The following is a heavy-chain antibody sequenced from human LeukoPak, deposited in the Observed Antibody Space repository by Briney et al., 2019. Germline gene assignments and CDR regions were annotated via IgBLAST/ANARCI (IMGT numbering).Heavy chain of an antibody. CDR3: AKDQNEGYSLDY. D-gene: IGHD5-12*01. CDR1: GFTFSSHA. Sequence: AGGSLRLSCAASGFTFSSHAMCWVRQAPGKGLEWVSSIDISGGSTYYADSVQGRFTISRDNSKNTLYLEMNSLRAEDTAVYYCAKDQNEGYSLDYWGQGTLVTVSS. V-gene: IGHV3-23*01. CDR2: IDISGGST. J-gene: IGHJ4*02.